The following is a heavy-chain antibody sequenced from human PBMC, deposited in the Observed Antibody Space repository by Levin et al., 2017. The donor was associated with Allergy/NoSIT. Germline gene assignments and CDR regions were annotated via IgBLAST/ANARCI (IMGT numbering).Heavy chain of an antibody. CDR1: GFTFSSYA. D-gene: IGHD3-10*01. Sequence: GGSLRLSCAASGFTFSSYAMSWVRQAPGKGLEWVSAISGSGGSTYYADSVKGRFTISRDNSKNTLYLQMNSLRAEDTAVYYCAKDRTMVQGVIPPQTFDPWGQGTLVTVSS. CDR2: ISGSGGST. J-gene: IGHJ5*02. V-gene: IGHV3-23*01. CDR3: AKDRTMVQGVIPPQTFDP.